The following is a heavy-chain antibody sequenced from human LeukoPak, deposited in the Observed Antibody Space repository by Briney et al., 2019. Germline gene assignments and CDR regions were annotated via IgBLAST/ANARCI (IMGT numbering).Heavy chain of an antibody. V-gene: IGHV4-59*01. CDR1: GGSISSYY. CDR3: ARDNWNYGSSMDV. D-gene: IGHD1-7*01. Sequence: SETLSLPCTVSGGSISSYYWSWIRQPPGKGLEWIGYIYYSGSTNYNPSLKSRVTISVDTSKNQFSLKLSSVTAADTAVYYCARDNWNYGSSMDVWGQGTTVTVSS. J-gene: IGHJ6*02. CDR2: IYYSGST.